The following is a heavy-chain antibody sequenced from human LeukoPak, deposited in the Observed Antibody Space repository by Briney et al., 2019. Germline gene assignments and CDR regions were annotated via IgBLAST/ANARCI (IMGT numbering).Heavy chain of an antibody. D-gene: IGHD3-10*01. Sequence: QTGGSLRLSCAASGFTFSSYWMSWVRQAPGKGLEWVANIKQDGSEKYYVDSVKGRFTISRDNAKNSLYLQMNSLKTEDTAVYHCTSWADSGNYYRGDDYWGQGTLVTVSS. J-gene: IGHJ4*02. CDR1: GFTFSSYW. V-gene: IGHV3-7*03. CDR2: IKQDGSEK. CDR3: TSWADSGNYYRGDDY.